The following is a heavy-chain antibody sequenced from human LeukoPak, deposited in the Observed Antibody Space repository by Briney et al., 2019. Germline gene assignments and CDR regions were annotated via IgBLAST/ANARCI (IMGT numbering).Heavy chain of an antibody. CDR2: INPDSGGT. V-gene: IGHV1-2*02. Sequence: ASVKVSCKASGYTFTGYYMYWVRQAPGQGLEWMGWINPDSGGTNYAQKFQGRVTMTRDTSISTAYMELSRLTSDDTAVFYCARGHHYFVSGSYYNFWGQGTLVTVSS. J-gene: IGHJ4*02. CDR3: ARGHHYFVSGSYYNF. CDR1: GYTFTGYY. D-gene: IGHD3-10*01.